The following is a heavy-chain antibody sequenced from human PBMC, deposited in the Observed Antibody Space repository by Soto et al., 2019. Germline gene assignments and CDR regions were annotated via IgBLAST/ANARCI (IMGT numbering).Heavy chain of an antibody. CDR1: GGSLSDYY. Sequence: QVQLQQWGAGLLKPSETLSLTCAVSGGSLSDYYWPWIRQSPGKGLEWIGEIHPSGSTYYNPSLWSRVTISVDTSKNQFSLKLTSLTAADTAIYYCARFRDEYKLGNVWGHGTTVTVSS. D-gene: IGHD1-1*01. J-gene: IGHJ6*02. V-gene: IGHV4-34*01. CDR3: ARFRDEYKLGNV. CDR2: IHPSGST.